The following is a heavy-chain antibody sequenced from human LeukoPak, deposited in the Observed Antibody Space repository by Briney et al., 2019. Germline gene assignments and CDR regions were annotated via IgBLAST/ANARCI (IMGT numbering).Heavy chain of an antibody. CDR1: GFTFSSYW. J-gene: IGHJ4*02. CDR2: IYSGGST. V-gene: IGHV3-53*01. Sequence: GGSLRLSCAASGFTFSSYWMHWVRQAPGKGLEWVSVIYSGGSTYYADSVKGRFTISRDNSKNTLYLQMNSLRAEDTAVYYCARSPEYYFDYWGQGTLVTVSS. CDR3: ARSPEYYFDY.